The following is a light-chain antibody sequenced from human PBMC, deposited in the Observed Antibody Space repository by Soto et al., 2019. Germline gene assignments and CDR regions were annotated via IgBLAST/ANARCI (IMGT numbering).Light chain of an antibody. CDR3: QHYNSDPGT. CDR1: QTIRRW. V-gene: IGKV1-5*01. Sequence: DIEMTQSPSTLSASVGDRLTITCRASQTIRRWLAWYQQRPGKAPKVLIYDASTLESGVPARFSGSGSETEFTLTISSLQPEDSATYYCQHYNSDPGTFGQGTKVEIK. J-gene: IGKJ1*01. CDR2: DAS.